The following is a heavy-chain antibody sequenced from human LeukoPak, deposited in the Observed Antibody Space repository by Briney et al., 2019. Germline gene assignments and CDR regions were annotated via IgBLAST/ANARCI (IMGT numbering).Heavy chain of an antibody. V-gene: IGHV3-48*04. CDR1: GFTFSSYG. J-gene: IGHJ6*04. Sequence: GGSLRLSCAASGFTFSSYGMSWVRQAPEKGLEWVSYISSSGSTIYYADSVKGRFTISRDNAKNSLYLQMNSLRAEDTAVYYCAELGITMIGGVWGKGTTVTISS. D-gene: IGHD3-10*02. CDR3: AELGITMIGGV. CDR2: ISSSGSTI.